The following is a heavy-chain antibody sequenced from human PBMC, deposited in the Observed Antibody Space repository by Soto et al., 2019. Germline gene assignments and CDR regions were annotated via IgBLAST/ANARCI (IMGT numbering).Heavy chain of an antibody. J-gene: IGHJ6*03. Sequence: ASVKVSCKASGYTFTSYGISWVRQAPGQGLEWMGWISAYNGNTNYAQKLQGRVTMTTDTSTSTAYMELRSLRFDDTAVYYCAREREVVTTYYYYYMDVWGKGTTVTVSS. V-gene: IGHV1-18*01. CDR2: ISAYNGNT. CDR3: AREREVVTTYYYYYMDV. CDR1: GYTFTSYG. D-gene: IGHD3-22*01.